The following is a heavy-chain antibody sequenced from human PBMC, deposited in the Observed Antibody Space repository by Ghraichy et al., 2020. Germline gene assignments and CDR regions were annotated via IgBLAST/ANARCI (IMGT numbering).Heavy chain of an antibody. CDR1: GFTFSSYA. V-gene: IGHV3-23*01. CDR3: AKDVGSGGGSCFHH. J-gene: IGHJ1*01. D-gene: IGHD2-15*01. Sequence: GGSLRLSCAASGFTFSSYAMSWVRQAPGKGLEWVSAISGSGGNTYYADSVKGRFTFSRDNSKNTLYLQMNSLRAEDTAVYYCAKDVGSGGGSCFHHWGQGTLVTVSS. CDR2: ISGSGGNT.